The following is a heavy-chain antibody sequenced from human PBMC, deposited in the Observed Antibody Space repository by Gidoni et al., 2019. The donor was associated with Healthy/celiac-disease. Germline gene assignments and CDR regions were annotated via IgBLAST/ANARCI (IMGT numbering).Heavy chain of an antibody. CDR1: GFTFSSYA. J-gene: IGHJ6*03. CDR3: AKRGELGVTTEGAYYYYYYYMDV. D-gene: IGHD4-17*01. V-gene: IGHV3-23*01. Sequence: EVQLLESGGGLVQPGGSLRLSCAASGFTFSSYAMSWVRQAPGKGLEWVSAISGSGGSTYYADSVKGRFTISRDNSKNTLYLQMNSLRAEDTAVYYCAKRGELGVTTEGAYYYYYYYMDVWGKGTTVTVSS. CDR2: ISGSGGST.